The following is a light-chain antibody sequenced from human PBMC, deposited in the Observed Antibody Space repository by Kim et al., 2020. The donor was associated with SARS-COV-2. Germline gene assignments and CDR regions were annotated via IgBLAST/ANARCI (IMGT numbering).Light chain of an antibody. CDR2: DAS. J-gene: IGKJ5*01. CDR1: HSIGNS. CDR3: QQRSSWPPT. Sequence: PGERATLSCRASHSIGNSLAWYQQKPGQAPRLLIHDASNGATDIPARFSGSGSGTDFTLTISSLEPEDLAVYFCQQRSSWPPTFGQGTRLEI. V-gene: IGKV3-11*01.